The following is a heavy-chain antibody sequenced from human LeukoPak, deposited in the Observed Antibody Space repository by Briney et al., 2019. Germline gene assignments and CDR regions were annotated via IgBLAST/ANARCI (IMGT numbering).Heavy chain of an antibody. CDR2: ISPYNGHT. CDR3: AKTRDTVLDEY. J-gene: IGHJ4*02. Sequence: WASVKVSCKASGYIFINYGISWVRQAPGQGLEWMGWISPYNGHTNYAPNLQDRLTMTTDTSTSTAYMELRSLRSDDTAVYYCAKTRDTVLDEYWGQGTLVTVSP. CDR1: GYIFINYG. V-gene: IGHV1-18*01.